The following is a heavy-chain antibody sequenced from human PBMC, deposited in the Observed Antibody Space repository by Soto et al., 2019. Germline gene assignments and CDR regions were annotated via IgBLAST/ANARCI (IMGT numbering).Heavy chain of an antibody. J-gene: IGHJ1*01. CDR2: IRSKAYGGTT. CDR1: GFTFDDYT. Sequence: GGSLRLSCTGSGFTFDDYTMAWFRQAPGKGLEWLGFIRSKAYGGTTEYAASVKGRFTLSRDDSKSTAFLQMSSLKIEDTAVYYCSRDFGIVVISTQQWGQGTLVTVSS. CDR3: SRDFGIVVISTQQ. D-gene: IGHD3-22*01. V-gene: IGHV3-49*03.